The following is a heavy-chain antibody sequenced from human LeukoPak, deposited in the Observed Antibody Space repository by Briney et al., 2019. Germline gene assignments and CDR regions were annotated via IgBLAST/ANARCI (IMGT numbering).Heavy chain of an antibody. D-gene: IGHD3-22*01. CDR2: IYYSGST. Sequence: SETLSLTCTVSGGSISSYYWGWIRQPPGKGLEWIGYIYYSGSTNYNPSLKSRVTISVDTSKNQFSLKLSSVTAADTAVYYCARRRYYYDSSGYYYYYYGMDVWGQGTTVTVSS. CDR3: ARRRYYYDSSGYYYYYYGMDV. V-gene: IGHV4-59*08. J-gene: IGHJ6*02. CDR1: GGSISSYY.